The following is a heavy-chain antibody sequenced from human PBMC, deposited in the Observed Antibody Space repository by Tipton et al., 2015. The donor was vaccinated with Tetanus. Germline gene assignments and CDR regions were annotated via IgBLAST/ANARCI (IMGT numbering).Heavy chain of an antibody. Sequence: SLRLSCAASGFTFSSYWMSWVRQAPGKGLEWVANIKQDGSEKYYVDSVKGRFTISRDNAKNSLYLQMDSLRAEDTAVYYCARGNSGWYFAGMDVWGQGTTVTVSS. CDR2: IKQDGSEK. J-gene: IGHJ6*02. CDR1: GFTFSSYW. CDR3: ARGNSGWYFAGMDV. D-gene: IGHD6-19*01. V-gene: IGHV3-7*01.